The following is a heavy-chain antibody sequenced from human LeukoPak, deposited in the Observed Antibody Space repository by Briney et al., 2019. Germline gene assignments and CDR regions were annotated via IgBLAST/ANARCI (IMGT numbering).Heavy chain of an antibody. Sequence: GGSLRLSCAASGFTFSSYVMHWVRQAPGKGLEWVAFIRYDGSQEYYADSVKGRLTISRDNSKNTLSLQVNSLRSEDTAVYFCAKGAYGGTPNTFDIGGQGTLVTVSS. CDR2: IRYDGSQE. CDR1: GFTFSSYV. CDR3: AKGAYGGTPNTFDI. J-gene: IGHJ3*02. V-gene: IGHV3-30*02. D-gene: IGHD4-23*01.